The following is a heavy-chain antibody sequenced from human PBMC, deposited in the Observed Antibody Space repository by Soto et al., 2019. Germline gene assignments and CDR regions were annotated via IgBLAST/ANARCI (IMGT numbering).Heavy chain of an antibody. CDR2: ISSSSSYT. D-gene: IGHD3-3*01. Sequence: GGSLRLSCAASGFTFSDYYMSWIRQAPGKGLEWVSYISSSSSYTNYADSVKGRFTISRDNAKNSLYLQMNSLRAEDTAVYYCARGVRFLVTYNWFDPWGQGTLVTVSS. J-gene: IGHJ5*02. CDR3: ARGVRFLVTYNWFDP. CDR1: GFTFSDYY. V-gene: IGHV3-11*06.